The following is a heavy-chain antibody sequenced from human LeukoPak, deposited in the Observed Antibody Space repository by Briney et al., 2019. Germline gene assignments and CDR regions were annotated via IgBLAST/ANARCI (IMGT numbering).Heavy chain of an antibody. CDR3: ARVGGSYFEGAFDI. V-gene: IGHV1-8*03. CDR1: GYTFTSYD. J-gene: IGHJ3*02. CDR2: MNPNSGNT. D-gene: IGHD1-26*01. Sequence: GASVKVSCKASGYTFTSYDINWVRQATGQGLEWMGWMNPNSGNTGYAKKFQGRVTITRNTSISTAYMELSSLRSEDTAVYYCARVGGSYFEGAFDIWGQGTMVTVSS.